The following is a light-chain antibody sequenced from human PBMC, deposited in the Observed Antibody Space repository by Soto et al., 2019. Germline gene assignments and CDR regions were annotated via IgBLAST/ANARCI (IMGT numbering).Light chain of an antibody. V-gene: IGLV2-23*01. CDR1: SSDVGSYNL. J-gene: IGLJ1*01. CDR3: CSYAGSSTSYV. Sequence: QSVLTQPASVSGSPGQSITISCTGTSSDVGSYNLVSWYQQHPGKAPKLMIYEGSKRPSGVSNRFSGSKSGNTASLTISGLQAEDEADYYCCSYAGSSTSYVFGTGTKATV. CDR2: EGS.